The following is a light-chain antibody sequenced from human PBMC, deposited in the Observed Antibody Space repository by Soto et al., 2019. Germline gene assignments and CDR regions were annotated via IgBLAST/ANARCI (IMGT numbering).Light chain of an antibody. Sequence: DIQITHSPSTLSGSVVDRVTITCRASQTISSWLAWYQQKPGKAPKLLIYKASTLKSGVPSRFSGSGSGTEFTLTISSLQPDDFATYYCQQYNSYSVTFGQGTRLEIK. CDR3: QQYNSYSVT. CDR2: KAS. CDR1: QTISSW. V-gene: IGKV1-5*03. J-gene: IGKJ5*01.